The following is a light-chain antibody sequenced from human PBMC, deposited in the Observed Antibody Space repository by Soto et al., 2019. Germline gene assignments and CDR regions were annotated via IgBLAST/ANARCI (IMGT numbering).Light chain of an antibody. CDR1: IPNIGGNS. Sequence: CLLTQPPCVSAAPGQKFTISCSGSIPNIGGNSVSWYQQLPGTAPKLLIYDDNKRPSGIPDRFSGSKSGTSATLGITGFQTGDEADYYCGSWDSSLSAYVFGTGTKVTVL. J-gene: IGLJ1*01. CDR2: DDN. CDR3: GSWDSSLSAYV. V-gene: IGLV1-51*01.